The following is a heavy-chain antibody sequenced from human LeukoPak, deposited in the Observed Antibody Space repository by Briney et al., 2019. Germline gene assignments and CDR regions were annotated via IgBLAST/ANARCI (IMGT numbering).Heavy chain of an antibody. J-gene: IGHJ5*02. V-gene: IGHV4-39*01. CDR2: IYYSGST. CDR3: ARHTAAPNPFDP. CDR1: GDSFSRSPYY. Sequence: SETLSLTCTVSGDSFSRSPYYWGWVRQSPGRGLEWIGSIYYSGSTYYNPSLKSRVTISVDTSKNQFSLRLSSVTAADTAVYYCARHTAAPNPFDPCGQGTLVTVSS. D-gene: IGHD2-15*01.